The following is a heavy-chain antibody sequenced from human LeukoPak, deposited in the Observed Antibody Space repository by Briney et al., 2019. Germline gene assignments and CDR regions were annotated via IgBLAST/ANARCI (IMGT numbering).Heavy chain of an antibody. Sequence: SVKVSCKASGGTFSSYAISWVRQAPGQGLEWMGGIIPIFGTANYAQKFQGRVTITRNTSISTAYMELSSLRSEDTAVYYCARDDDYGSGSYTYWGQGTLVTVSS. D-gene: IGHD3-10*01. V-gene: IGHV1-69*05. CDR2: IIPIFGTA. CDR1: GGTFSSYA. J-gene: IGHJ4*02. CDR3: ARDDDYGSGSYTY.